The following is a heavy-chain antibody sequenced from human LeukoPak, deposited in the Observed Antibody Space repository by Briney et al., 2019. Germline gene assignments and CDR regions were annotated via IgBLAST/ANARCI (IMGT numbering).Heavy chain of an antibody. V-gene: IGHV3-21*01. D-gene: IGHD5-18*01. Sequence: GGSLRLSCAASGFTFSSYSMNWVRQAPGKGLEWVSSISSSSYIYYADSVKGRFTISRDNAKNSLYLQMNSLRAEDTAVYYCARSSRGYSYGLDAFDIWGQGTMVTVSS. CDR3: ARSSRGYSYGLDAFDI. CDR2: ISSSSYI. J-gene: IGHJ3*02. CDR1: GFTFSSYS.